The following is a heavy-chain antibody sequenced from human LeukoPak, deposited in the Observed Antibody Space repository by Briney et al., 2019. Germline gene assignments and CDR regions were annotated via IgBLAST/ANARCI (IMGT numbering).Heavy chain of an antibody. V-gene: IGHV4-59*01. J-gene: IGHJ5*01. Sequence: PSETLSLTCSVSAGSISTYYWSWIRQPPGKGLEWIGYIHYSGNTNYNPSLKSRVTISVDTSKNQFSLKVSSVTAADTAVYYCAREGTAGTNLNWFDSWGQGTLVTVSS. D-gene: IGHD1-1*01. CDR2: IHYSGNT. CDR3: AREGTAGTNLNWFDS. CDR1: AGSISTYY.